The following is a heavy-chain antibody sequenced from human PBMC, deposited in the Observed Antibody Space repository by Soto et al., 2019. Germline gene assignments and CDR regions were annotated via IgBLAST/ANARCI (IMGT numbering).Heavy chain of an antibody. CDR2: IYYSGST. Sequence: PSETLSLTCTVSGGSISSSSYYWGWIRQPPGKGLEWIGSIYYSGSTYYNPSLKSRVTISVDTSKNQFSLKLSSVTAADTAVYYCARQSSEEEVPAALYYYYYGMDVWGQGTTVTVSS. V-gene: IGHV4-39*01. CDR3: ARQSSEEEVPAALYYYYYGMDV. CDR1: GGSISSSSYY. D-gene: IGHD2-2*01. J-gene: IGHJ6*02.